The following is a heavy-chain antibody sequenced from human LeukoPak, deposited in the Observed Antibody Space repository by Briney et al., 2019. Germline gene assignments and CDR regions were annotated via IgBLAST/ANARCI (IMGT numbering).Heavy chain of an antibody. CDR1: GFTFSTYE. CDR2: ISSSGDTM. V-gene: IGHV3-48*03. Sequence: GGSLRLSCAASGFTFSTYEMNWVRQAPGKGLEWVSYISSSGDTMYYADSVKGRFTISRDNANNSLYMQMNSLRAEDTALYYCARDLGALIWFGEFVFDYWGQGTLVTVSS. D-gene: IGHD3-10*01. CDR3: ARDLGALIWFGEFVFDY. J-gene: IGHJ4*02.